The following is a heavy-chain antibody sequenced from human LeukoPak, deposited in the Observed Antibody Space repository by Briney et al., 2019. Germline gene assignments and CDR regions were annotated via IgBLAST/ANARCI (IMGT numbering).Heavy chain of an antibody. J-gene: IGHJ5*02. CDR1: GYTFTSYG. CDR2: ISAYNGNT. V-gene: IGHV1-18*01. D-gene: IGHD3-3*01. CDR3: AYSTYYDFLDWFDP. Sequence: WASVKVSCKASGYTFTSYGISWVRQAPGQGLEWMGWISAYNGNTNYAQKLQGRVTMTTDTSTSTAYMELRSLRSEDTAVYYCAYSTYYDFLDWFDPWGQGTLVTVSS.